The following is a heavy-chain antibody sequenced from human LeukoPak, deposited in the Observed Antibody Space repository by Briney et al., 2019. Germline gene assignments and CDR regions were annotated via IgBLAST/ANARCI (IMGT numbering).Heavy chain of an antibody. Sequence: GGSLRLSCAASEFTISSNYMSWVRQAPGKGLEWVSVIYRDGGTSHADSVKGRFTISRDNSKNTVYLQMNSLRAEDTAVYYCARGHTWYGMDVWGQGTTVTVSS. V-gene: IGHV3-53*01. CDR1: EFTISSNY. D-gene: IGHD2-21*01. CDR2: IYRDGGT. J-gene: IGHJ6*02. CDR3: ARGHTWYGMDV.